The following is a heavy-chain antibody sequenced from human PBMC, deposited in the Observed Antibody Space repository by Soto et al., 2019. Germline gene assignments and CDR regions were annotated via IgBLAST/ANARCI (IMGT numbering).Heavy chain of an antibody. CDR2: ITGTAGTT. D-gene: IGHD2-8*01. Sequence: EVKLLESGGGSVQPGGSLRLSCAASGFTFSSYSMTWVRQAPGKGLEWVAHITGTAGTTYYADSVKGRFTISRDTSRNTVYVQMNSLRAEDTALYYCAKCMQAYWNYDAHHIWGQGTMVTVSS. CDR3: AKCMQAYWNYDAHHI. V-gene: IGHV3-23*01. J-gene: IGHJ3*02. CDR1: GFTFSSYS.